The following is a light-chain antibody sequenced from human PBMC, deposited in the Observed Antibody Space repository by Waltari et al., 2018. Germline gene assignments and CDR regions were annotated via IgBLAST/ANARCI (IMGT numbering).Light chain of an antibody. J-gene: IGKJ1*01. V-gene: IGKV3-15*01. CDR2: DTS. CDR1: QSVSRK. Sequence: EIMMTQSPATLSVSPGERATLSCRVSQSVSRKLAWYQQKPGQAPRLLIYDTSSRATEIPARFSGSGSGTEFTLTISSQQSEDFAVYYCQQYSNWPPWTFSQGTKVEI. CDR3: QQYSNWPPWT.